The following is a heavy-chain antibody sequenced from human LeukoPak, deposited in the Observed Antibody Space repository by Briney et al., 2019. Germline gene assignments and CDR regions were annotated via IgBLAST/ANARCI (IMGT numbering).Heavy chain of an antibody. CDR3: ARDGAGFDF. J-gene: IGHJ4*02. CDR2: INPSGGTK. Sequence: ASVKVSCKASXXXXXXXXXXXVXXXXXXXXXWMGXINPSGGTKSYAQKFKGRVTMTRDTSTSTVYMELSSLSSEDPAVSYCARDGAGFDFWGQGTLVTVSS. V-gene: IGHV1-46*01. D-gene: IGHD3-16*01. CDR1: XXXXXXXX.